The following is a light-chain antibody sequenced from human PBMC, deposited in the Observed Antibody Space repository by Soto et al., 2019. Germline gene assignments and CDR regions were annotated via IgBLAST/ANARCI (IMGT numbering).Light chain of an antibody. V-gene: IGKV3-20*01. J-gene: IGKJ2*01. CDR1: QSVSNNY. CDR2: GAS. Sequence: EIVLTQSPGTLSLSPGERATLSCRASQSVSNNYLAWFQQKPGQAPRILIYGASNRATGIPDRFSGSGSGTAFTLTISRLEPEDYVVYYCHQYGRSRYTFGQGTKLEIK. CDR3: HQYGRSRYT.